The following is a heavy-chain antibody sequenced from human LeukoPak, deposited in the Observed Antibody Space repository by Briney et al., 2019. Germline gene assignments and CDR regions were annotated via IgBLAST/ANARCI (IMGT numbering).Heavy chain of an antibody. Sequence: SETLSLTCAVSGGSISSGGYYWSWIRQPPGKGLEWIGEINHSGSTNYNPSLKSRVTISVDTSKNQFSLKLSSVTAADTAVYYCARGPYYYDSSGYSPRPPDYWGQGTLVTVSS. CDR2: INHSGST. D-gene: IGHD3-22*01. V-gene: IGHV4-34*01. CDR3: ARGPYYYDSSGYSPRPPDY. J-gene: IGHJ4*02. CDR1: GGSISSGGYY.